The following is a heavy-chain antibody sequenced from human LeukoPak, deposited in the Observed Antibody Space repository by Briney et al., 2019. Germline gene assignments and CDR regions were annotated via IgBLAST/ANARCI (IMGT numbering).Heavy chain of an antibody. J-gene: IGHJ3*01. V-gene: IGHV3-23*01. Sequence: GGSLRPSCAASGFTFSTSALSWVRQAPGKGLEWVSAISGGGDRTYYADSVQGRFAISRDDSKNTLYLQMNNLRAEDTALYYCAKDRWGGDAFDVWGQGTMVTVSS. CDR2: ISGGGDRT. CDR1: GFTFSTSA. CDR3: AKDRWGGDAFDV. D-gene: IGHD7-27*01.